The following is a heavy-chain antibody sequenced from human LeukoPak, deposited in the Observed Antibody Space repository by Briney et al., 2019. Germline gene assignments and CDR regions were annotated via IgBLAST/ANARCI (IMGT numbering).Heavy chain of an antibody. J-gene: IGHJ4*02. Sequence: GGSLRLSCPASGFTFSSYSMNWVRQAPGKGLEWVPYISSSSSTIYYADSVKGRFTISRDNAKNSLYLQMNSLRAEDTAVYYCARTSGEIVFADYWGQGTLVTVSS. CDR1: GFTFSSYS. D-gene: IGHD3-10*01. V-gene: IGHV3-48*04. CDR3: ARTSGEIVFADY. CDR2: ISSSSSTI.